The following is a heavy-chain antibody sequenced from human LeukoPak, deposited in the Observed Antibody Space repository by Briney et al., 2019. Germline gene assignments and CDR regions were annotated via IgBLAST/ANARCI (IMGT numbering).Heavy chain of an antibody. Sequence: SETLSLTCTVSGASLINYYWSWIRQPPGKGLEWMGFIYYSGSTYYNLSLKCRVTISEDTSKNQLSRKLSSVTAADTAMYDCAGNWSEAALDSWGQGTMVTASS. V-gene: IGHV4-59*08. D-gene: IGHD1-20*01. CDR3: AGNWSEAALDS. J-gene: IGHJ3*02. CDR1: GASLINYY. CDR2: IYYSGST.